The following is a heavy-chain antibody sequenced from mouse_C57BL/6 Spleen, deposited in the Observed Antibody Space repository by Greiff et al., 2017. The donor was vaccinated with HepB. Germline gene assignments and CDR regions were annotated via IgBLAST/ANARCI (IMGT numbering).Heavy chain of an antibody. CDR2: IHPNSGST. Sequence: QVQLQQPGAELVKPGASVKLSCKASGYTFTSYWMHWVKQRPGQGLEWIGMIHPNSGSTNYNEKFKSKATLTVDKSSSTAYMQLSSLTSEDSAVYYCARSRTTVVATDYWGQGTTLTVSS. V-gene: IGHV1-64*01. D-gene: IGHD1-1*01. CDR3: ARSRTTVVATDY. J-gene: IGHJ2*01. CDR1: GYTFTSYW.